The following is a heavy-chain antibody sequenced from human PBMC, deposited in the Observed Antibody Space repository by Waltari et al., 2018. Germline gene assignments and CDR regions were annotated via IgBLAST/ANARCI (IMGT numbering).Heavy chain of an antibody. CDR1: GFTFRSYA. CDR2: IIGSGGST. Sequence: VQLLESGGGLVQSGGSLRLSCAASGFTFRSYAMNWVRQAPGEGVEWGSVIIGSGGSTDYADSVKGRFTISRDNSKNTLYLQMNNLRVEDTAVYYCASSLYGDYTQIWGRVFDYWGQGTLVTVSS. CDR3: ASSLYGDYTQIWGRVFDY. D-gene: IGHD4-17*01. J-gene: IGHJ4*02. V-gene: IGHV3-23*01.